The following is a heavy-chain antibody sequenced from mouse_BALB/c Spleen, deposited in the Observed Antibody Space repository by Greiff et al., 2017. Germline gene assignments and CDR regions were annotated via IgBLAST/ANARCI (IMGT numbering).Heavy chain of an antibody. D-gene: IGHD1-2*01. CDR3: ARGLLRLLMDY. CDR2: INPSNGRT. V-gene: IGHV1S81*02. Sequence: QVQLQQPGAELVKPGASVKLSCKASGYTFTSYWMHWVKQRPGQGLEWIGEINPSNGRTNYNEKFKSKATLTVDKSSSTAYMQLSSLTSEDSAVYYCARGLLRLLMDYWGQGTSVTVSS. CDR1: GYTFTSYW. J-gene: IGHJ4*01.